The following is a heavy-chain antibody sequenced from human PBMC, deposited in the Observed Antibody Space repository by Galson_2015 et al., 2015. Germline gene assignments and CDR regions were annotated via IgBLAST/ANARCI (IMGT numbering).Heavy chain of an antibody. CDR2: INHSGST. D-gene: IGHD3-3*01. CDR3: ARGRDYDFWSGYSYYFDY. J-gene: IGHJ4*02. Sequence: SETLSLTCAVYGGSFSDYYWSWIRQPPGKGLEWIGEINHSGSTNYNPSLKSRVTISVDTSKNQFSLKLSSVTAADTAVYYCARGRDYDFWSGYSYYFDYWGQGTLVTVSS. V-gene: IGHV4-34*01. CDR1: GGSFSDYY.